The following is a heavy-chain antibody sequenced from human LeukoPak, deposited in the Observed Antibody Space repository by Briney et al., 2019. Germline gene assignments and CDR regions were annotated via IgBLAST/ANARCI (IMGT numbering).Heavy chain of an antibody. D-gene: IGHD6-19*01. CDR2: MNPNSGNT. CDR3: ARDSSSGWFDAFDI. J-gene: IGHJ3*02. Sequence: GASVKVSCKASGYTFTSYDINWVRQATGQGLEWMGWMNPNSGNTGYAQKLQGRVTMTTDTSTSTAYMELRSLRSDDTAVYYCARDSSSGWFDAFDIWGQGTMVTVSS. V-gene: IGHV1-8*01. CDR1: GYTFTSYD.